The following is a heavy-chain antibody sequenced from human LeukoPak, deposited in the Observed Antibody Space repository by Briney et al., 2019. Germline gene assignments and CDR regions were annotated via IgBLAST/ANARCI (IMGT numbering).Heavy chain of an antibody. V-gene: IGHV3-30*18. D-gene: IGHD5-24*01. J-gene: IGHJ4*02. CDR2: ISYDGSNK. Sequence: PGGSLRLSCAASGFTFSSYGMHWVRQAPGKGLEWVAVISYDGSNKYYADSVKGRFTISRDNSKNTLYLQMNSLRAEDTAVYYCAKDGGDGYNCGDYWGQGTLVTVSS. CDR3: AKDGGDGYNCGDY. CDR1: GFTFSSYG.